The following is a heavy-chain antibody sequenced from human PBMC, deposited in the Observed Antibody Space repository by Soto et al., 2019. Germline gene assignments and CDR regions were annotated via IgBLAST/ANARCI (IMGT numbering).Heavy chain of an antibody. CDR1: GGTFSSYA. J-gene: IGHJ6*02. V-gene: IGHV1-69*01. CDR3: ALRIAAAGNYYYYYGMYV. Sequence: QVQLVQSGAEVKKPGSSVKVSCKASGGTFSSYAISWVRQAPGQGLEWMGGIIPIFGTANYAQKFQGRVTITADESTSTADMELSSLRSEDTAVYYCALRIAAAGNYYYYYGMYVWGQGTTVTVSS. CDR2: IIPIFGTA. D-gene: IGHD6-13*01.